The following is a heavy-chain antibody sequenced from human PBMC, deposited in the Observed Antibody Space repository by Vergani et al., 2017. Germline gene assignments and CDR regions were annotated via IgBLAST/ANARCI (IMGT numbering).Heavy chain of an antibody. CDR1: GYTFTSYG. Sequence: QVQLVQSGAEVKKPGASVKVSCKASGYTFTSYGISWVRQAPGQGLEWMGWISAYNGNTNYAQKLQGRVTMTTDTSTSTAYMELRSLRSDDTAVYYCARDWEHRIPYYYYGMEVWGQGTTVTVSS. D-gene: IGHD1-26*01. CDR3: ARDWEHRIPYYYYGMEV. CDR2: ISAYNGNT. J-gene: IGHJ6*02. V-gene: IGHV1-18*01.